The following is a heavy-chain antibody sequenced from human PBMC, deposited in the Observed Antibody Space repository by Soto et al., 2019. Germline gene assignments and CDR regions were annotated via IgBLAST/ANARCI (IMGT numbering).Heavy chain of an antibody. CDR1: GYSFTSYW. J-gene: IGHJ6*02. CDR3: ARHGPVHCSGGSCYSYYYYGMDV. V-gene: IGHV5-10-1*01. CDR2: IDPSDSYT. Sequence: PGESLKISCKGSGYSFTSYWISWVRQMPGKGLEWMGRIDPSDSYTNYSPSFQGHVTISADKSISTAYLQWSSLKASDTAMYYCARHGPVHCSGGSCYSYYYYGMDVWGQGTTVTVSS. D-gene: IGHD2-15*01.